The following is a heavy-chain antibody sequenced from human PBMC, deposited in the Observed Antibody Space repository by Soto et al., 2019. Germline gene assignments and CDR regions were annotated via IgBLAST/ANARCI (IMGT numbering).Heavy chain of an antibody. V-gene: IGHV1-46*02. CDR1: GYTFNTYY. D-gene: IGHD6-13*01. CDR3: ARAAAGAAVRYYFDH. Sequence: QVQLMQSGAEVMKPGASVKVSCKASGYTFNTYYIHWVRQAPGQGLEWVGIINPYDGTRTYAQNFQGRVTLTRDTSTTTVYMELGSLRSEDTAVYYCARAAAGAAVRYYFDHWGQGTLVTVSS. CDR2: INPYDGTR. J-gene: IGHJ4*02.